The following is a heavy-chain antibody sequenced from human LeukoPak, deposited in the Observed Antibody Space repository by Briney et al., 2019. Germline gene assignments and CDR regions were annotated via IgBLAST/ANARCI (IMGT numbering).Heavy chain of an antibody. CDR2: LYHSGTI. J-gene: IGHJ5*02. Sequence: SETLSLTCTVSGDSLRTTTYYWNWIRQPPGKGLEWIGGLYHSGTIYYNPSLKSRVTISADKSKNHFSLKLTSVTAADTAVYYCARDRELAALDPWGQGTLVIVSS. D-gene: IGHD1-26*01. CDR1: GDSLRTTTYY. V-gene: IGHV4-39*07. CDR3: ARDRELAALDP.